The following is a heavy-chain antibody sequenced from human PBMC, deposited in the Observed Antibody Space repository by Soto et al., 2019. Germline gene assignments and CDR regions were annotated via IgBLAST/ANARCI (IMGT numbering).Heavy chain of an antibody. CDR1: GGTFSSYA. D-gene: IGHD1-26*01. CDR2: IIPIFGTA. J-gene: IGHJ5*02. V-gene: IGHV1-69*13. CDR3: ARALGWELRYWFDP. Sequence: ASVKVSCKASGGTFSSYAINWVRQAPGQGLEWMGGIIPIFGTANYAQKFQGRVTITADESTSTAYMELSSLRSEDTAVYYCARALGWELRYWFDPWGQGALVTVSS.